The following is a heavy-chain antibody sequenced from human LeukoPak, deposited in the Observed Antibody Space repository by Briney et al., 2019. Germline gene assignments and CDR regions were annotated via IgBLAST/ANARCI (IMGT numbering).Heavy chain of an antibody. CDR1: GYTFTNYY. CDR2: VNPTGGST. V-gene: IGHV1-46*01. Sequence: VASVKVSCKASGYTFTNYYMHWVRQAPGQGLEWMGIVNPTGGSTSYAQKFQGRVTLTRDTSTSTVYMELSSLRSEDTAMYYCARGPPGHCSSTSCTYADAFDIWGQGTMVTVSS. J-gene: IGHJ3*02. D-gene: IGHD2-2*01. CDR3: ARGPPGHCSSTSCTYADAFDI.